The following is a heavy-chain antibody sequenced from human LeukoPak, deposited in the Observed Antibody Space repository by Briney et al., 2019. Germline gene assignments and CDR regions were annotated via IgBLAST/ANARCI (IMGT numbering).Heavy chain of an antibody. CDR1: GSSISSSNYY. Sequence: SETLSLTCTVSGSSISSSNYYWGWIRQPPGKGLEWIGSIYHSGSTYYNPSLKSRVTISVDKSKNQFSLKLSSVTAADTAVYYCARVSDGEWLVEDYWGQGTLVTVSS. J-gene: IGHJ4*02. CDR3: ARVSDGEWLVEDY. D-gene: IGHD6-19*01. CDR2: IYHSGST. V-gene: IGHV4-39*07.